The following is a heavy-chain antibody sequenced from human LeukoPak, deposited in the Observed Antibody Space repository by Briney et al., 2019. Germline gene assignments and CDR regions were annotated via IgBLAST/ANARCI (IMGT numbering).Heavy chain of an antibody. CDR3: ARDRGYCSSTSCWGYYMAV. J-gene: IGHJ6*03. D-gene: IGHD2-2*01. CDR1: GFTFNIYA. V-gene: IGHV3-30-3*01. Sequence: GGSLRLSCAASGFTFNIYAVQWVRQAPGKGLEWVAVIRYDGSNEYYADSVKGRFTISRDNAKNSLYLQMNSLRAEDTAVYYCARDRGYCSSTSCWGYYMAVWGKGTTVTVSS. CDR2: IRYDGSNE.